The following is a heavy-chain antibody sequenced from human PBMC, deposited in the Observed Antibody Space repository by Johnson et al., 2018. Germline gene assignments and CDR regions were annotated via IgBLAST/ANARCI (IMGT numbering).Heavy chain of an antibody. D-gene: IGHD2-15*01. CDR3: AKGSGGHDAFDI. CDR1: GFTFSSYD. V-gene: IGHV3-30*18. J-gene: IGHJ3*02. Sequence: QVQLVQSGGGVVPPGRSXRLSCAASGFTFSSYDIHWVRQAPGKGLEWVAVISYDGNNQYYSDSVMGRFTVSRDNSKNTLYLQMNSPINEDTAVYYCAKGSGGHDAFDIWGQGTMVTVSS. CDR2: ISYDGNNQ.